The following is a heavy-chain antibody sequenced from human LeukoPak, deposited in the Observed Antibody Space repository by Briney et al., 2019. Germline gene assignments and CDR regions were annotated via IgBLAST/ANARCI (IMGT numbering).Heavy chain of an antibody. Sequence: EGSLRLSCAASGFTFSTYAMSWVRQAPGKGLEWVSAISGAGDRTYHADSVKGRFTTSRDNSKNTLYLQMNSLRAEDTAIYYCAKDLAYDSSDYHVIFDCWGQGTLVTVSS. D-gene: IGHD3-22*01. CDR3: AKDLAYDSSDYHVIFDC. CDR1: GFTFSTYA. V-gene: IGHV3-23*01. CDR2: ISGAGDRT. J-gene: IGHJ4*02.